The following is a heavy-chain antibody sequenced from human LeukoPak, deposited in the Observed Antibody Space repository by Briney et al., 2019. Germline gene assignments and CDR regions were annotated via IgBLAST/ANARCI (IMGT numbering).Heavy chain of an antibody. J-gene: IGHJ5*02. CDR1: GFTFEDYG. Sequence: RPGGSLRLSCAASGFTFEDYGFTWVRQAPGKGLEWVSGINWNGDRTRYADSVKGRFTISRDNAKSSLYLQMNSLRAEDTAVYYCAKDHFTIFGVERNWFDPWGQGTLVTVSS. CDR2: INWNGDRT. CDR3: AKDHFTIFGVERNWFDP. V-gene: IGHV3-20*04. D-gene: IGHD3-3*01.